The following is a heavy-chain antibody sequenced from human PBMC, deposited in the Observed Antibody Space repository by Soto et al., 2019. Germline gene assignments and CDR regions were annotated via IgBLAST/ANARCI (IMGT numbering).Heavy chain of an antibody. J-gene: IGHJ6*02. Sequence: SETLSLTCTVSGGSISSYYWSWIRQPPGKGLEWIGYIYYSGSTNYNPSLKSRVTISVDTSKNQFSLKLSSVTAADTAVCYCARGSRDGYNYGYYYGMDVWGQGTTVTVSS. D-gene: IGHD5-12*01. V-gene: IGHV4-59*01. CDR2: IYYSGST. CDR1: GGSISSYY. CDR3: ARGSRDGYNYGYYYGMDV.